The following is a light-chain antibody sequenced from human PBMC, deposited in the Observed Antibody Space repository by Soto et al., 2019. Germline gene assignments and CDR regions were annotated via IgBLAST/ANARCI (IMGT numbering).Light chain of an antibody. Sequence: DIPMTQFPSSLSASVGARVTITCRARQTISSYLHWYQLKPGQAPKLLTYAASSLQSGFPSRFSGNGSGPEFNHTISSLQPGYFANYVCHPTFCTYVSFGGGAKGVFK. J-gene: IGKJ4*01. CDR1: QTISSY. V-gene: IGKV1-39*01. CDR3: HPTFCTYVS. CDR2: AAS.